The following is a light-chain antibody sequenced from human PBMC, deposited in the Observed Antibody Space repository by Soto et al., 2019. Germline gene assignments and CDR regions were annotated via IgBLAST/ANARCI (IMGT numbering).Light chain of an antibody. Sequence: IQMTQSPASLSASLGYRVTITFRASQNIGRSLSWYQQRPGKAPKFLIYAASNLQSGIPSRFSGSGSETDFTLTISSLQPEDVATYYCQQSYSTPWTFGQGTKVDI. J-gene: IGKJ1*01. CDR1: QNIGRS. CDR3: QQSYSTPWT. V-gene: IGKV1-39*01. CDR2: AAS.